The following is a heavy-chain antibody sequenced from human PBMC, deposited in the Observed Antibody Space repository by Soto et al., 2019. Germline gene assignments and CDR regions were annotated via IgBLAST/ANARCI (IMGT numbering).Heavy chain of an antibody. D-gene: IGHD3-22*01. V-gene: IGHV4-30-4*08. Sequence: SETLSLICTVSGGSLSSGDYYWSWISQNPRKGMERIGYMYKSESTYYIPSLKSRVTISLDTSMNQFSLKLSSVTAADTSVFYCARDRMYDSSGYYYPHCDYWGQGTLVTVSS. CDR2: MYKSEST. CDR3: ARDRMYDSSGYYYPHCDY. CDR1: GGSLSSGDYY. J-gene: IGHJ4*02.